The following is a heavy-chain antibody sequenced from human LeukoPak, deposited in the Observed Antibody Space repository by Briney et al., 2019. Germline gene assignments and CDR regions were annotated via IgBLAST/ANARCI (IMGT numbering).Heavy chain of an antibody. D-gene: IGHD3-10*01. Sequence: SVKASCKASGGTFSSYAISWVRQAPGQGLEWMGRIIPIFGTANYAQKFQGRVTITTDESTSTAYMELNSLRAEDTAVYYCAKDRDGVAYDWGQGTLVTVSS. V-gene: IGHV1-69*05. J-gene: IGHJ4*02. CDR3: AKDRDGVAYD. CDR2: IIPIFGTA. CDR1: GGTFSSYA.